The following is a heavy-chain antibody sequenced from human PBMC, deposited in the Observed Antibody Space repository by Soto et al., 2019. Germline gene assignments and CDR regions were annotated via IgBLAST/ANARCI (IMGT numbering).Heavy chain of an antibody. CDR1: AYAFSDYC. Sequence: GESRKMSGRVSAYAFSDYCIAWVRHMALKILEWMGIIYPEDSDLRYSPSFQDQVTFSVDKSINTAYLQWSSLKASDTAIYYCARRGDRSGYSVLADGMDIWGQGTTVTVSS. CDR2: IYPEDSDL. J-gene: IGHJ6*02. CDR3: ARRGDRSGYSVLADGMDI. V-gene: IGHV5-51*01. D-gene: IGHD3-22*01.